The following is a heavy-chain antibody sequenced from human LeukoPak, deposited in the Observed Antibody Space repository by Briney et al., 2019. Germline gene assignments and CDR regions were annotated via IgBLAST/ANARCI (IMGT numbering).Heavy chain of an antibody. CDR1: GYSFSDYW. D-gene: IGHD4-23*01. Sequence: GESLKISCKASGYSFSDYWIGWVRQMPGKGLEWMGIMCPGSSDIRYRPSFQGQVTISADKSITTAYLQWRSLKASDTAIYYCARLWDYGGNPYYFDFWGQGTLVTVSS. J-gene: IGHJ4*02. V-gene: IGHV5-51*01. CDR2: MCPGSSDI. CDR3: ARLWDYGGNPYYFDF.